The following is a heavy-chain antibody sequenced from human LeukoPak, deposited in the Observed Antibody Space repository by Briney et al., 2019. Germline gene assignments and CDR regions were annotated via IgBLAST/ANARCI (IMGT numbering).Heavy chain of an antibody. J-gene: IGHJ6*03. V-gene: IGHV3-23*01. Sequence: PGGSLRLSCAASGFTFSSYGMSWVRQAPGKGLEWVSAISGSGGSTYYADSVKGRFTISRDNSKNTLYLQMNSLRAEDTAVYYCAKDLDTAMVLWANMDVWGKGTTVTVSS. CDR3: AKDLDTAMVLWANMDV. D-gene: IGHD5-18*01. CDR1: GFTFSSYG. CDR2: ISGSGGST.